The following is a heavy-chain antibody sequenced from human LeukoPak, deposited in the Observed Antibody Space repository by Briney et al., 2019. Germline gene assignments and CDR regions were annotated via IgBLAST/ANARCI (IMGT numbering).Heavy chain of an antibody. Sequence: GASVKVSCKASGGTFSSYAISWVRQAPGQGLEWMGGIIPIFGTANYAQKFQGRVTITAEESTSTAYMELSSLRSEDTAVYYCARDGWREEDIWGQGTMVTVSS. CDR1: GGTFSSYA. V-gene: IGHV1-69*01. D-gene: IGHD6-19*01. J-gene: IGHJ3*02. CDR2: IIPIFGTA. CDR3: ARDGWREEDI.